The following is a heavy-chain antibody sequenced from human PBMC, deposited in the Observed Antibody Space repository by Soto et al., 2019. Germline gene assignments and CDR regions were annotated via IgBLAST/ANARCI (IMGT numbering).Heavy chain of an antibody. CDR1: GFTFSSYA. J-gene: IGHJ4*02. D-gene: IGHD3-10*01. Sequence: HPGGSLRLSCAASGFTFSSYAMHWVRQAPGKGLEWVAVISYDGSNKYYADSVKGRFTISRDNSKNTLYLQMNSLRAEDTAVYYCARATPRFGESPDYWGQGTLVTVSS. CDR2: ISYDGSNK. CDR3: ARATPRFGESPDY. V-gene: IGHV3-30-3*01.